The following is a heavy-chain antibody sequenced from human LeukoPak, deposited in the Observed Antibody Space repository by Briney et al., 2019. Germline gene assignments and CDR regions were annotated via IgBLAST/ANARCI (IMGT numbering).Heavy chain of an antibody. CDR2: IRYDGSNK. J-gene: IGHJ4*02. Sequence: GGSLRLSCAASGFTFSSCGMQWLRQAPGKGLEWVAFIRYDGSNKYYADSVKGRFTISRDNSKNTLYLQMNSLRAEDTAVYYCAKDSGHWNDELVFDYWGQGTLVTVSS. D-gene: IGHD1-1*01. CDR1: GFTFSSCG. V-gene: IGHV3-30*02. CDR3: AKDSGHWNDELVFDY.